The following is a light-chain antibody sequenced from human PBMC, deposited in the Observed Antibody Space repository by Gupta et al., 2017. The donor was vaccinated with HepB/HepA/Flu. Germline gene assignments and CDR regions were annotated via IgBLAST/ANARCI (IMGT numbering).Light chain of an antibody. Sequence: QSALTQPRSVSGSPGQSVTISCTGTSSDVGGYNYVSWYQQHPGKAPKFMIYDVTKRPSGVPDRFSGSKSGNTASLTISELQAEDEADYYCCSYAGSFSSRVFGTGTRVTVL. J-gene: IGLJ1*01. CDR2: DVT. CDR1: SSDVGGYNY. CDR3: CSYAGSFSSRV. V-gene: IGLV2-11*01.